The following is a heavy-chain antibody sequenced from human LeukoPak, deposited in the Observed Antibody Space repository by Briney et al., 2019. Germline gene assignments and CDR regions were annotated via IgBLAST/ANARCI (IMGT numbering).Heavy chain of an antibody. CDR2: ICGSGSIT. Sequence: GGSLRLSCEASGFTFSIYAMSGGRQASGKGLEWVSGICGSGSITYYAGSVMGRFTNSRDNAKNSLYLQMNSRRAEDTAVYYCARGGRDGYNLDYWGQGTLVTVSS. V-gene: IGHV3-23*01. CDR3: ARGGRDGYNLDY. J-gene: IGHJ4*02. D-gene: IGHD5-24*01. CDR1: GFTFSIYA.